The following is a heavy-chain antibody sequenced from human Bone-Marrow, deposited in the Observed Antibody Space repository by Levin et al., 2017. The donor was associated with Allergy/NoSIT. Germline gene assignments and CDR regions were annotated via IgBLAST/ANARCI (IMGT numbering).Heavy chain of an antibody. CDR3: AKGGTHRNANFDDF. V-gene: IGHV3-23*01. CDR2: ISGSDSST. J-gene: IGHJ4*02. Sequence: GESLKISCAASGFTFSSYAMSWVRQAPGKGLEWVSTISGSDSSTYSADSVKGRFTISRDNSKNALYLQMNSLTAEDTAVYYCAKGGTHRNANFDDFWGQGTLVTVSS. CDR1: GFTFSSYA. D-gene: IGHD1-7*01.